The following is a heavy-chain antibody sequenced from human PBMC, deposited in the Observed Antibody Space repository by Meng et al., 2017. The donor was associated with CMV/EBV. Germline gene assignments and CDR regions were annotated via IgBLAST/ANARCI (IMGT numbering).Heavy chain of an antibody. CDR2: ISGSGGST. Sequence: SAFTFSRYALRWVRQAPGKGLEWVSAISGSGGSTYYAASVKGRFTISRDNSKNTLYLQMNSLRAEDTAVYYCAKVGGYCSSTSGSDYWGQGTLVTVSS. V-gene: IGHV3-23*01. J-gene: IGHJ4*02. CDR3: AKVGGYCSSTSGSDY. D-gene: IGHD2-2*01. CDR1: AFTFSRYA.